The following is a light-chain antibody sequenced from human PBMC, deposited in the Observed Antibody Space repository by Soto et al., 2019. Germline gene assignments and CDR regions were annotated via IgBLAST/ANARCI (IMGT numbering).Light chain of an antibody. J-gene: IGKJ5*01. CDR2: GAY. CDR3: KPRSNWQIT. V-gene: IGKV3D-11*02. CDR1: QSISDT. Sequence: IVLTQSPATLSVSPGVRATLSCSASQSISDTLAWYQQKPGQYNRIIIHGAYTRAPGLTDRFSGSGSGTDFTLTIRSIEPEDFAVYYCKPRSNWQITFGPGKRVEIK.